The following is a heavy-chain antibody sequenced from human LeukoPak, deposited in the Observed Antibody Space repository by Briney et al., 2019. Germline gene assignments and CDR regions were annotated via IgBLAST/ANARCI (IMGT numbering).Heavy chain of an antibody. J-gene: IGHJ6*02. Sequence: GASVKVSCKASGYTFTSYAMHWVRQAPGQRLEWMGWINAGNGNTKYSQKFQGRVTITRDTSASTAYMELSSLRSEDTAVYYCARARYYDSSGYSIHYYGTDVWGQGTTVTVSS. V-gene: IGHV1-3*01. CDR3: ARARYYDSSGYSIHYYGTDV. CDR1: GYTFTSYA. CDR2: INAGNGNT. D-gene: IGHD3-22*01.